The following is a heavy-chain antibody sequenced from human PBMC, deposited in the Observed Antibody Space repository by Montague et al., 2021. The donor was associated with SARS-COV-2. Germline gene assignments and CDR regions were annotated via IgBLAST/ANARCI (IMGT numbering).Heavy chain of an antibody. Sequence: SETLSLTCAVSGASMSTSNWWSWVRQPPGKGLEWIGEISHSGTANYNPSLKSRVTILIEKSKNQFSLNLTSVTAADTAMYYCTRVVTVAGSDYWSQGILVTVSS. CDR2: ISHSGTA. J-gene: IGHJ4*02. D-gene: IGHD6-19*01. CDR1: GASMSTSNW. CDR3: TRVVTVAGSDY. V-gene: IGHV4-4*02.